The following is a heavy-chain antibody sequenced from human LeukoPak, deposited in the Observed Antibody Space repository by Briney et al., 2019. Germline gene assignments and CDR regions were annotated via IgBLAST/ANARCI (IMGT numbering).Heavy chain of an antibody. Sequence: PSETLSLTCTVSGASISTYYWSWIRQPPGKGLEWIGYIYYSGSTNYNPSLKSRVTISLDTSKNQFALKLSSVTAADTAVYYCARSIIGTRSKFDYWGQGTLVTVSS. D-gene: IGHD1/OR15-1a*01. CDR3: ARSIIGTRSKFDY. CDR1: GASISTYY. V-gene: IGHV4-59*08. J-gene: IGHJ4*02. CDR2: IYYSGST.